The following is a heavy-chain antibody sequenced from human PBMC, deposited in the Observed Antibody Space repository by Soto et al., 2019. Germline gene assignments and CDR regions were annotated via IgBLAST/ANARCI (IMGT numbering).Heavy chain of an antibody. CDR3: ARQAATGLYYYYYVDV. D-gene: IGHD6-13*01. J-gene: IGHJ6*03. CDR1: GFTFSSYW. V-gene: IGHV3-7*01. Sequence: EVQLVESGGGLVQPGGSLRLSCAASGFTFSSYWMSWVRQAPGKGLEWVANIKQDGSEKYYVDSVKGRFTISRDNAKNSLYLQMNSLRAEDTAVYYCARQAATGLYYYYYVDVWCKGTTVTVSS. CDR2: IKQDGSEK.